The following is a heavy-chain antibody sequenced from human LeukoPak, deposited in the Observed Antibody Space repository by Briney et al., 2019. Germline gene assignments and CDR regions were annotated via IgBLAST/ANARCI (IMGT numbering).Heavy chain of an antibody. J-gene: IGHJ4*02. CDR1: GFTFSSYA. CDR2: ISYDGSNK. Sequence: GGSLRLPCAASGFTFSSYAMHWVRQAPGKGLEWVAVISYDGSNKYYAGSVKGRFTISRDNSKNTLCLQMNSLRAEDTAVYYCARDLPFDYWGQGTLVTVSS. CDR3: ARDLPFDY. V-gene: IGHV3-30-3*01.